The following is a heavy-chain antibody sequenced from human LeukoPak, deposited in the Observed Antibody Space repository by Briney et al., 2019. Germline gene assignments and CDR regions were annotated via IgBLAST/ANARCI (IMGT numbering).Heavy chain of an antibody. Sequence: SETLSLTCTVSGYSISSGYYWGWIRQPPGKGLEWIGSIYHSGRTFYNPSLKSRVTISVDTSKNQFSLKLSSVTAADTAVYYCARWGIAAAGTADYWGQGTLVTVSS. CDR3: ARWGIAAAGTADY. V-gene: IGHV4-38-2*02. CDR2: IYHSGRT. D-gene: IGHD6-13*01. CDR1: GYSISSGYY. J-gene: IGHJ4*02.